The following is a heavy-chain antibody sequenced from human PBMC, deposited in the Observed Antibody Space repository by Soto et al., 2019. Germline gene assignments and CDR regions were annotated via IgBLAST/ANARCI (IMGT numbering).Heavy chain of an antibody. CDR3: VRGRVGYDSFDY. CDR2: IYYSGST. V-gene: IGHV4-59*01. Sequence: PLETLSLTYTVSGGSISTYYWSCIRQPPGKGLEWIGYIYYSGSTNYTPSLKSRVTISVDTSKNQFSLKLSSVTAADPAAYYCVRGRVGYDSFDYCGQDTLLTDSS. D-gene: IGHD5-12*01. CDR1: GGSISTYY. J-gene: IGHJ4*02.